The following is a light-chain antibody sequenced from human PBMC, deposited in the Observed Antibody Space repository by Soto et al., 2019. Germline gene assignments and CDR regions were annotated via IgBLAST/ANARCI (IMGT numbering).Light chain of an antibody. Sequence: QPVLTQSPSASASLGASVKLTCTLSSGHTSYAIAWHQQQPEKGPRYLMKLNSDGSHTKGDGISDRFLGSSSGAERYLTISSLQSEDEADYYCQTWDTGIVLFGGGTKVTVL. CDR3: QTWDTGIVL. CDR1: SGHTSYA. J-gene: IGLJ2*01. CDR2: LNSDGSH. V-gene: IGLV4-69*01.